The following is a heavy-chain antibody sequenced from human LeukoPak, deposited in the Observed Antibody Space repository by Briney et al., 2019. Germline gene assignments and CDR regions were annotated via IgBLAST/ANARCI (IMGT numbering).Heavy chain of an antibody. Sequence: PGGSLRLSCAASGFTFSSYWMSWVRQAPGKGLEWVANIKQDGSEKYYVDSVKGRFTISRDNAKNSLYLQMNSLRAEDTAVYYCARDGSWDRYYYYYYYMDVWGKGTTVTISS. CDR3: ARDGSWDRYYYYYYYMDV. CDR1: GFTFSSYW. CDR2: IKQDGSEK. D-gene: IGHD6-13*01. J-gene: IGHJ6*03. V-gene: IGHV3-7*01.